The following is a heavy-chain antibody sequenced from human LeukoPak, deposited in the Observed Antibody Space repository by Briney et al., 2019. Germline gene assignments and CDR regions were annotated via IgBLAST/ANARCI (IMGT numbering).Heavy chain of an antibody. V-gene: IGHV4-4*07. D-gene: IGHD6-13*01. Sequence: PSETLSLTCTVSGGSISSYYWSWIRQPAGKGLEWIGRIYTSGSTNYNPSLKSRVTMSVDTSKNQFSLKLSSVTAADTAVYYCARVGAAAGWENWFDPWGQGTLVTVSS. J-gene: IGHJ5*02. CDR2: IYTSGST. CDR1: GGSISSYY. CDR3: ARVGAAAGWENWFDP.